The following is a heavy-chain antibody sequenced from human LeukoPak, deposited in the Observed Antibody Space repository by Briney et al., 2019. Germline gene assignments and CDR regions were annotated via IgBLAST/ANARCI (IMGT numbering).Heavy chain of an antibody. CDR2: ISYDGSNK. Sequence: GGSLRLSCAASGFTFSSYGMHWVRQAPGKGLEWVAVISYDGSNKYYADSVKGRFTISRGNAENSLYLQMNSLRVEDTAFYYCARDLAYSRLDYWGQGMLVTVSS. CDR1: GFTFSSYG. D-gene: IGHD4-11*01. V-gene: IGHV3-30*03. CDR3: ARDLAYSRLDY. J-gene: IGHJ4*02.